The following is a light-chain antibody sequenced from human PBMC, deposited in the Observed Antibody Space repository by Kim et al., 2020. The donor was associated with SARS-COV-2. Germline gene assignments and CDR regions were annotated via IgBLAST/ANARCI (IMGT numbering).Light chain of an antibody. CDR2: DVS. J-gene: IGLJ2*01. CDR3: SSYTSSTSFV. CDR1: SSDVGAYNY. V-gene: IGLV2-14*04. Sequence: GQSITISCTGTSSDVGAYNYVSWYQQHPGNAPKLMIFDVSGRPSGVSDRFSGSKSGNTASLTISGLQAEDEADYYCSSYTSSTSFVFGGGTQLTVL.